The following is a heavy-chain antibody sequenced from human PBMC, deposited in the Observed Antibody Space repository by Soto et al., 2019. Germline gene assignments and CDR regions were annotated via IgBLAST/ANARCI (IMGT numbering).Heavy chain of an antibody. V-gene: IGHV4-34*01. CDR3: VREDDGGDRDYYGLDV. Sequence: SETLSLTCAVYGGSFSGYYWSWIRQPPGKGLEWIGEINHSGSVQYNPSLQSRLTMSVDTSKNVFSLNLSSVTAADTAVYFCVREDDGGDRDYYGLDVWGQGTTVTVSS. J-gene: IGHJ6*02. CDR1: GGSFSGYY. CDR2: INHSGSV. D-gene: IGHD2-21*02.